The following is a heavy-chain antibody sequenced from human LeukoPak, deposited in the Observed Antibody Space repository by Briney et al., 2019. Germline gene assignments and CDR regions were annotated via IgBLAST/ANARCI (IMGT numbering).Heavy chain of an antibody. Sequence: SETLSLTCTVSGGSISSYYWRWIRQPPGKGLEWIGHIYYSGSTKYNPSLKSRVIISVDTSKNQFSLKLSSVTAADTAGYYCARDWSSSGWYDYWGQGTLVTVSS. CDR3: ARDWSSSGWYDY. V-gene: IGHV4-59*01. CDR1: GGSISSYY. J-gene: IGHJ4*02. D-gene: IGHD6-19*01. CDR2: IYYSGST.